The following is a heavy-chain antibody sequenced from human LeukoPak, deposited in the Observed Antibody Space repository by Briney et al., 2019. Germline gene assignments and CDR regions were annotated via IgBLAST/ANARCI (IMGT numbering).Heavy chain of an antibody. CDR2: ISSSSSTI. Sequence: PGGSLRLSCAASGFIFGTYSMNWVRQAPGKGLEWVSYISSSSSTIYYADSVKGRFTISRDNAKNSLYLQMNSLRAEDTAVYYCAELGITMFGGVWGKGTTVTISS. J-gene: IGHJ6*04. CDR1: GFIFGTYS. V-gene: IGHV3-48*04. D-gene: IGHD3-10*02. CDR3: AELGITMFGGV.